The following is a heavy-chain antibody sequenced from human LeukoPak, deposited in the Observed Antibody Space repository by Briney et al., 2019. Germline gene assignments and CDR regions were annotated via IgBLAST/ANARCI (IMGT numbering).Heavy chain of an antibody. CDR3: ARWNIVVVPAARRRWFDP. J-gene: IGHJ5*02. CDR1: GGSFSGYY. V-gene: IGHV4-34*01. CDR2: INHSGST. D-gene: IGHD2-2*01. Sequence: PSETLSLTCAVYGGSFSGYYWSWIRQPPGKGLEWIGEINHSGSTNYNPSLKSRVTISVDTSKNQFSLKLSSVTAADTAVYYCARWNIVVVPAARRRWFDPWGQGTLVTVSS.